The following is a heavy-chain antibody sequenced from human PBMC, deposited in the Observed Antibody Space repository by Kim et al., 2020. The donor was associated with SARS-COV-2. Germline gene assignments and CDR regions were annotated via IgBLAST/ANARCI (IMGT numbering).Heavy chain of an antibody. Sequence: GGSLRLSCAASGFTFSNAWMSWVRQAPGKGLEWVGRIKSKTDGGTTDYAAPVKGRFTISRDDSKNTLYLQMNSLKTEDTAVYYCTTEGSLRYFDWLGDDAFDIWGQGTMVTVSS. CDR2: IKSKTDGGTT. CDR3: TTEGSLRYFDWLGDDAFDI. D-gene: IGHD3-9*01. CDR1: GFTFSNAW. V-gene: IGHV3-15*01. J-gene: IGHJ3*02.